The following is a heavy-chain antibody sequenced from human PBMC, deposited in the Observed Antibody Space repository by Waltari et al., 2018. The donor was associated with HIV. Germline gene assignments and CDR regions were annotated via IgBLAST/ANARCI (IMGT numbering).Heavy chain of an antibody. CDR2: IYCSGGT. J-gene: IGHJ4*02. D-gene: IGHD6-13*01. CDR3: AGACGPTAAGNPYYFDP. Sequence: QVQLQESGPGLVKPSQTLSLTCTVSGGSINRGGYYWTWIRPHPGKSLAWIGYIYCSGGTDYNPSRKRLVTIEEDTSKDQFALKLSSVTDADTAGYYCAGACGPTAAGNPYYFDPWGQGTLVTVSS. CDR1: GGSINRGGYY. V-gene: IGHV4-31*01.